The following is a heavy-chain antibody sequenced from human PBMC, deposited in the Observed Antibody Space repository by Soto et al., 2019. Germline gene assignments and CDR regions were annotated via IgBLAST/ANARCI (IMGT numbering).Heavy chain of an antibody. D-gene: IGHD2-21*01. CDR3: ARHVIVVVIATRLGAFDI. CDR1: GGSISSSSYY. J-gene: IGHJ3*02. V-gene: IGHV4-39*01. CDR2: IYYSGST. Sequence: SETLSLTCTVSGGSISSSSYYWGWIRQPPGKGLEWIGSIYYSGSTYYNPSLKSRVTISVDTSKNQFSLKLSSVTAADTAVYYCARHVIVVVIATRLGAFDIWGQGTMVTVSS.